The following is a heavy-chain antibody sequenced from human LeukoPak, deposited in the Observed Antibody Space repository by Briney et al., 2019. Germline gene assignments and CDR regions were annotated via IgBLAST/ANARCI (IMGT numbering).Heavy chain of an antibody. CDR1: GYTFTGYY. CDR3: AREHPPSFSRQQLPLEVDY. Sequence: ASVKVSCKASGYTFTGYYMHWVRQAPGQWLEWMGRINPNSGGTNYAQKSQGRVTMTRDTSISTAYMELSRLRSDDTAVYYCAREHPPSFSRQQLPLEVDYWGQGTLVTVSS. V-gene: IGHV1-2*06. J-gene: IGHJ4*02. D-gene: IGHD6-13*01. CDR2: INPNSGGT.